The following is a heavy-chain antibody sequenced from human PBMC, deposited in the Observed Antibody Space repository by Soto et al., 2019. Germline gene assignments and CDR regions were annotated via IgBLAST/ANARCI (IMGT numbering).Heavy chain of an antibody. CDR1: GFTFSRYA. V-gene: IGHV3-48*01. CDR2: INHDSGTI. CDR3: ARDRGYTGYDFAY. Sequence: EVQLVESGGGLVQPGGSLRLSCAASGFTFSRYAMNWVRQAPGKGLEWVSYINHDSGTIYYADSVKGRFTISRDNANKLVCLQMNSVRGEDTGVYYCARDRGYTGYDFAYWGQGTLVTVSS. J-gene: IGHJ4*02. D-gene: IGHD5-12*01.